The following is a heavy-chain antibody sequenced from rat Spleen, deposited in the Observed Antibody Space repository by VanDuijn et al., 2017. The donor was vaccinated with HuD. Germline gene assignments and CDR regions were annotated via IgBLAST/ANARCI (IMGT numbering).Heavy chain of an antibody. CDR3: TTANSGGYSELYYFDY. D-gene: IGHD1-11*01. CDR1: GFISSDHY. CDR2: ISTGGGNT. Sequence: EVQLVESDGGLVQPGRSLKLSCAASGFISSDHYVAWVRQAPTKGLEWVASISTGGGNTYYRDSVKGRFTISRDNAKSTLYLQMDSLRSEDTATYYCTTANSGGYSELYYFDYWGQGVMVTVSS. J-gene: IGHJ2*01. V-gene: IGHV5-27*01.